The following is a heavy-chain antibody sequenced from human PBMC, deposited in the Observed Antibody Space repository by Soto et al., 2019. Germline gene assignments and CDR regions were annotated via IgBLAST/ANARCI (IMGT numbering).Heavy chain of an antibody. V-gene: IGHV4-30-4*01. Sequence: SETLSLTCTVSGASISSGDYYWTWIRQPPEKGLEWIGYIYYSGTTYYNPSLKSRVSISLDTSKNRFSLQLTSVTAADTGVYYCALRFGTAWGQGTTVTVS. D-gene: IGHD5-12*01. CDR2: IYYSGTT. CDR3: ALRFGTA. J-gene: IGHJ6*02. CDR1: GASISSGDYY.